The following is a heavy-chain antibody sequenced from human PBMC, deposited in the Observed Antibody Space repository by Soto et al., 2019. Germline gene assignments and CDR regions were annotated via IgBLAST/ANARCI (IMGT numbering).Heavy chain of an antibody. J-gene: IGHJ6*02. CDR2: IIPIFGTA. Sequence: ASVKVSCKASGGTFSSYARSWVRQASGQGVEWMGGIIPIFGTANYAQTFQGRVTITADESTSTAYMELSSLRSEDTAVYYCARVGRHYDFWSEQTHYYYGMDVWGHGTTVTVSS. D-gene: IGHD3-3*01. CDR1: GGTFSSYA. V-gene: IGHV1-69*13. CDR3: ARVGRHYDFWSEQTHYYYGMDV.